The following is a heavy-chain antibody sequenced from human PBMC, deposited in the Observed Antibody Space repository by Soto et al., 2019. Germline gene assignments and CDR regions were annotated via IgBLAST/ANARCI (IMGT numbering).Heavy chain of an antibody. D-gene: IGHD4-17*01. CDR2: ISGSGGST. J-gene: IGHJ4*02. CDR3: ARDHLTSVVTQLEY. Sequence: PGGSLRLSCAASGFTFSSYAMSWVRQAPGKGLEWVSAISGSGGSTYYADSVKGRFTISRDNSKNTLYLQMNSLRAEDTAVYYCARDHLTSVVTQLEYWGQGTLVTVSS. CDR1: GFTFSSYA. V-gene: IGHV3-23*01.